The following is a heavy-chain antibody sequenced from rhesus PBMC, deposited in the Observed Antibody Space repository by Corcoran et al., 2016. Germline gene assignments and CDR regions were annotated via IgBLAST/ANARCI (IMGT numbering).Heavy chain of an antibody. CDR3: ARLSNIGSVFYFDF. D-gene: IGHD5-36*02. V-gene: IGHV4-80*01. CDR1: GDSFSSSW. CDR2: VNGNSGKT. J-gene: IGHJ4*01. Sequence: QVQLQESGPGLVKPSETLSLTCAVSGDSFSSSWWNWIRRSPGKGLEWIGQVNGNSGKTNYNPSFRRRVPISKSASKNQCSLQLASVTAADTAVYFCARLSNIGSVFYFDFWGQGVLVTVSS.